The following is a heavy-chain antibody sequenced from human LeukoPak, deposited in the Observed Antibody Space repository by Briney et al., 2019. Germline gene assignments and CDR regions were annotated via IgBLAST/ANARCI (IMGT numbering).Heavy chain of an antibody. Sequence: PGGSLRLSCAASGFTFSSYAMNWVRQAPGKGLEWVSGSSGSGGSTFYADSVKGRFTMSRDNSKNTLYLQMHSLRAEDTAVYYWAKSGGYSYIENFDYWGQGTLVTGSS. V-gene: IGHV3-23*01. CDR3: AKSGGYSYIENFDY. CDR2: SSGSGGST. D-gene: IGHD5-18*01. J-gene: IGHJ4*02. CDR1: GFTFSSYA.